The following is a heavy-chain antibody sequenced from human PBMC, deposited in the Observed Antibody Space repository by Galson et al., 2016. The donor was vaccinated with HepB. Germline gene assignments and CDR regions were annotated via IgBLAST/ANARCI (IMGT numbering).Heavy chain of an antibody. CDR3: AKERGDCSGGTCRYHDAFDI. CDR1: GFIFSNYG. V-gene: IGHV3-30*18. J-gene: IGHJ3*02. D-gene: IGHD2-15*01. CDR2: ISFDGSNA. Sequence: SLRLSCAASGFIFSNYGMHWVRQAPGKGLEWVAVISFDGSNAYYGDSVKGRFTISRDNSKNTLSLQMNSLRAEDTAVYYCAKERGDCSGGTCRYHDAFDIWGQGTMVTVSS.